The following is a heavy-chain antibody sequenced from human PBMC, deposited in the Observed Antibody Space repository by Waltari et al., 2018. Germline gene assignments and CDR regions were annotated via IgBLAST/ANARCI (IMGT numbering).Heavy chain of an antibody. CDR1: GYSINRGYY. V-gene: IGHV4-38-2*01. CDR2: ISHDGNS. Sequence: QLQESGPVLVKPSETLSLTCAVSGYSINRGYYWGWSRQPPGRGLEWIGSISHDGNSYYNPSLKSRVSISTDSSKNHFSLKLTSVTAADTAIYYCATGNEFNDFWSGYFWLDPWGQGVLVTVSS. D-gene: IGHD3-3*01. J-gene: IGHJ5*02. CDR3: ATGNEFNDFWSGYFWLDP.